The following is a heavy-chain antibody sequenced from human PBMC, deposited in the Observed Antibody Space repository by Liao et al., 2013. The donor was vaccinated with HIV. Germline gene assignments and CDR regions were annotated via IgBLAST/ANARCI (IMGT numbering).Heavy chain of an antibody. CDR1: GGSFSGYY. Sequence: QVQLQQWGAGLLKPSETLSLTCAVYGGSFSGYYWSWIRQPPGKGLEWIGEINHSGSTNYNPSLKSRVTISVDTSKNQFSLKLSSVTAADTAVYYCARDSLYYYDSSGYRPLDYWGQGTLVTVSS. CDR2: INHSGST. CDR3: ARDSLYYYDSSGYRPLDY. V-gene: IGHV4-34*01. D-gene: IGHD3-22*01. J-gene: IGHJ4*02.